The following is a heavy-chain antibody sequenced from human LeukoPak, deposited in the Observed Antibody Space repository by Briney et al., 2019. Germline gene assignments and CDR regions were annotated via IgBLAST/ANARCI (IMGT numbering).Heavy chain of an antibody. CDR1: GYSISSGYY. J-gene: IGHJ6*03. D-gene: IGHD2-2*01. V-gene: IGHV4-38-2*02. Sequence: SETLSLTCTVSGYSISSGYYWGWIRQPPGKGLEWIGSIYHSGSTYYNPSLKSRVTISVDTSKNQLSLKLSSVTAADTAVYYCARDARIVVVLAAILPGPGYMDVWGKGTTVTVSS. CDR3: ARDARIVVVLAAILPGPGYMDV. CDR2: IYHSGST.